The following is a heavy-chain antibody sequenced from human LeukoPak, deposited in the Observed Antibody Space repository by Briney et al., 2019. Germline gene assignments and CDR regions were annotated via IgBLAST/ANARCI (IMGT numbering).Heavy chain of an antibody. V-gene: IGHV4-31*03. J-gene: IGHJ2*01. Sequence: SETLSLTCTVSGGSISSGGHYWSWIRQHPGKGLEWIGYIYYSGSTYYNPSLKSRVTISVDTSKNQFSLKLSSVTAADTAVYYCARDRYGGNSRWYFDLWGRGTLVTVSS. CDR3: ARDRYGGNSRWYFDL. D-gene: IGHD4-23*01. CDR2: IYYSGST. CDR1: GGSISSGGHY.